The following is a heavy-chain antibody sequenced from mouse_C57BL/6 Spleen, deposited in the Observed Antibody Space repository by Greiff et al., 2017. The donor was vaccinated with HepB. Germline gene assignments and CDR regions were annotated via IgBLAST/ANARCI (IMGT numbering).Heavy chain of an antibody. Sequence: EVHLVESGGGLVKPGGSLKLSCAASGFTFSDYGMHWVRQAPEKGLEWVAYISSGSSTIYYADTVKGRFTISRDNAKNTLFLQMTSLRAEDTAMYYCADEYGYAMDYWGQGTSVTVSS. CDR2: ISSGSSTI. V-gene: IGHV5-17*01. CDR1: GFTFSDYG. D-gene: IGHD5-1*01. CDR3: ADEYGYAMDY. J-gene: IGHJ4*01.